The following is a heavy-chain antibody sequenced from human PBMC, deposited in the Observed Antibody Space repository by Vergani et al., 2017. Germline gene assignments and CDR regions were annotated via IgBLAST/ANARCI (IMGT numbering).Heavy chain of an antibody. CDR2: ISSSGSTI. D-gene: IGHD6-13*01. V-gene: IGHV3-11*01. CDR3: ARVSRAAAGTYYASKVRDHYYYYYMDV. Sequence: QVQLVESGGGLVKPGGSLRLSCAASGFTFSDYYMSWIRQAPGKGLEWVSYISSSGSTIYYADSVKGRFTISRDNAKNSLYLQMNSLRAEDTAVYYCARVSRAAAGTYYASKVRDHYYYYYMDVWGKGTTVTVSS. CDR1: GFTFSDYY. J-gene: IGHJ6*03.